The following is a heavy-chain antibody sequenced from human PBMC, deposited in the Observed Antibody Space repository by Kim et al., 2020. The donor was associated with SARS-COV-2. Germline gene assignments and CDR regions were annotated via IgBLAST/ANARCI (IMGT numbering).Heavy chain of an antibody. CDR3: AKDLSPYYYDSSGYYSPGLGY. J-gene: IGHJ4*02. CDR1: GFTFDDYA. Sequence: GGSLRLSCAASGFTFDDYAMHWVRQAPGKGLEWVSGISWNSGSIGYADSVKGRFTISRDNAKNSLYLQMNSLRAEDTALYYCAKDLSPYYYDSSGYYSPGLGYWGQGTLVPVSS. D-gene: IGHD3-22*01. V-gene: IGHV3-9*01. CDR2: ISWNSGSI.